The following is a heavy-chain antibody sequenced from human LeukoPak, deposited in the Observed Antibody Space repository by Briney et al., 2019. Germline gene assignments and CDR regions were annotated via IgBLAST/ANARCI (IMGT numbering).Heavy chain of an antibody. CDR2: ISGSGGST. J-gene: IGHJ5*02. CDR3: AKDPPFYYDSSGYS. Sequence: GSLRLSCAASGFTFSSYAMSWVRQAPGKGLEWVSAISGSGGSTYYADPVKGRFTISRDNSKNTLYLQMNSLRAEDTAVYYCAKDPPFYYDSSGYSWGQGTLVTVSS. D-gene: IGHD3-22*01. CDR1: GFTFSSYA. V-gene: IGHV3-23*01.